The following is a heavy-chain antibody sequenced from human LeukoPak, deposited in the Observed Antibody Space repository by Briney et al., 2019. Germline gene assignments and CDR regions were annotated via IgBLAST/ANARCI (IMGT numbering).Heavy chain of an antibody. CDR3: ARNDWGLGSFWYFTL. V-gene: IGHV3-7*01. D-gene: IGHD7-27*01. Sequence: GSLRLSCEASGFTFSHYWMSWVRQAPGKGLEWVAYIKQDGSEKEYVDSVKGRFTISRDNAKDSLFLQLNSLRAEDTAVYFCARNDWGLGSFWYFTLWGRGTLVTVSS. CDR1: GFTFSHYW. J-gene: IGHJ2*01. CDR2: IKQDGSEK.